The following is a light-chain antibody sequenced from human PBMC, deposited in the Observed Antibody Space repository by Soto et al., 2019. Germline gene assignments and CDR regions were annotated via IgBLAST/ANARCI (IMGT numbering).Light chain of an antibody. CDR2: DVS. CDR3: SSYTRSSTYV. J-gene: IGLJ1*01. V-gene: IGLV2-14*01. CDR1: SSDVGGYNY. Sequence: QSALTQPASVSGSPGQSITISCTGTSSDVGGYNYVSWYQQHPGKAPKLMIYDVSNRPSGVSNRFSGSKSGNTASLTISGLQAEDEADYYCSSYTRSSTYVFGTGIKLSVL.